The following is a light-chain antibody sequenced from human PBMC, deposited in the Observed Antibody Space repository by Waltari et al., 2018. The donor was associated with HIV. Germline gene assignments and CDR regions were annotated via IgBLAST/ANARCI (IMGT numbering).Light chain of an antibody. Sequence: EVVLTQSPGTMSLSPGARATLTCRASQSVINNYLALYHQRPGQPPRLLSYGASSRATGIPDRFSGSGSGTDFTLTISRLEPEDFAVYYCQQYFSSPLTFGGGTTVEIK. CDR1: QSVINNY. CDR2: GAS. J-gene: IGKJ4*01. CDR3: QQYFSSPLT. V-gene: IGKV3-20*01.